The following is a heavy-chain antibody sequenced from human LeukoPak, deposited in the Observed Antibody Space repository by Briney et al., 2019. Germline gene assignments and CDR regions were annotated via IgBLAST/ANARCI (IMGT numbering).Heavy chain of an antibody. CDR1: GYTFTSYA. Sequence: ASVKVSCKASGYTFTSYAMNWVRQAPGQGLEWMRWINTNTGNPTYAQGFTGRFVFSLDTSVSTAYLQIGSLKAEDTAVYYCARTLRGYSGYEIDYWGQGTLVTVSS. V-gene: IGHV7-4-1*01. D-gene: IGHD5-12*01. CDR3: ARTLRGYSGYEIDY. CDR2: INTNTGNP. J-gene: IGHJ4*02.